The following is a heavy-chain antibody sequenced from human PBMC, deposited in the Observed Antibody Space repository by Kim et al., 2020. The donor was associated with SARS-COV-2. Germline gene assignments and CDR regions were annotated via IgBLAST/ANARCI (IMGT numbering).Heavy chain of an antibody. CDR3: ARSGYYDTSGPQY. Sequence: YNPSLKSRVTISVDTSKNQFSLKLSSVTAADTAVYYCARSGYYDTSGPQYWGQGTLVTVSS. V-gene: IGHV4-59*01. D-gene: IGHD3-22*01. J-gene: IGHJ4*02.